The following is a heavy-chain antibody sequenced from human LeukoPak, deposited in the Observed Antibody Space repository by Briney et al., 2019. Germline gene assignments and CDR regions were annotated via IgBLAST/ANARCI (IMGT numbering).Heavy chain of an antibody. V-gene: IGHV3-13*01. CDR3: ARAVSGWYDVGYYFDY. Sequence: PGGSLRLSCAASGFTFSSYDMHWVRQATRKGVEWVSAIGTAGDTYYPGSVKGRFTISRENAKNSLYLQMNSLRAGDTAVYYWARAVSGWYDVGYYFDYWGQGTLVTVSS. J-gene: IGHJ4*02. D-gene: IGHD6-19*01. CDR2: IGTAGDT. CDR1: GFTFSSYD.